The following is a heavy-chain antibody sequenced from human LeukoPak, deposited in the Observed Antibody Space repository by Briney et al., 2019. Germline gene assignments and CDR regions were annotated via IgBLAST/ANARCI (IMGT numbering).Heavy chain of an antibody. CDR3: ARAYYYDSSGYYFDY. J-gene: IGHJ4*02. CDR1: GGSISSYY. Sequence: SETLSLTCSVSGGSISSYYWSWIRQPAGKGLEWIGRIYTSGSTNYNPSLKSRVTMSVDTSKNQFSLKLSSVTAADTAVYYCARAYYYDSSGYYFDYWGQGTLVTVSS. V-gene: IGHV4-4*07. D-gene: IGHD3-22*01. CDR2: IYTSGST.